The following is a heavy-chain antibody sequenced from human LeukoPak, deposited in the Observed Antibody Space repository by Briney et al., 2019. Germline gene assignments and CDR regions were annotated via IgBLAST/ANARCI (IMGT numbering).Heavy chain of an antibody. J-gene: IGHJ3*02. V-gene: IGHV5-10-1*01. D-gene: IGHD2-8*01. CDR2: IDPSETYT. Sequence: KLGESLKIPCKGSGYRFTSYSISWGRQMPGKGLEGIGRIDPSETYTNYSPCFNGKLPILADESIRTAYLQWSSLEASDTAMYYCGRHQLLGPCFKGVCSDAFDIWGQGTMVTVSS. CDR3: GRHQLLGPCFKGVCSDAFDI. CDR1: GYRFTSYS.